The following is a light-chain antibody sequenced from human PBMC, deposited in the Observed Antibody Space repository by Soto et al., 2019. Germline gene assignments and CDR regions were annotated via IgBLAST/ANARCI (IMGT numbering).Light chain of an antibody. J-gene: IGKJ1*01. V-gene: IGKV1-39*01. CDR1: QNTRGY. Sequence: DIQMTQSPSSLSASIGDRVTITCRASQNTRGYLNWYQQKPGKAPKLLIYAASSLQSGIPSRFCGSGSETDFTLTISSLQPEDFATYYCQQSYSTPWTFGQGTKVDIK. CDR2: AAS. CDR3: QQSYSTPWT.